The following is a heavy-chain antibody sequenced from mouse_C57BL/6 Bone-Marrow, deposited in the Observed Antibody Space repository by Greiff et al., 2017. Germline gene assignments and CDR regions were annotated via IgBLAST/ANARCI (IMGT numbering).Heavy chain of an antibody. V-gene: IGHV1-59*01. CDR1: GYTFTSYW. D-gene: IGHD2-4*01. CDR2: IDPSDSYT. Sequence: QVQLQQPGAELVRPGTSVKLSCKASGYTFTSYWMHWVKQRPGQGLEWIGVIDPSDSYTNYNQKFKGKATLTVDTSSSTAYMQLSSLTSEDSAVYYCARSPLYYDYYGGNYWGQGTTLTVSS. CDR3: ARSPLYYDYYGGNY. J-gene: IGHJ2*01.